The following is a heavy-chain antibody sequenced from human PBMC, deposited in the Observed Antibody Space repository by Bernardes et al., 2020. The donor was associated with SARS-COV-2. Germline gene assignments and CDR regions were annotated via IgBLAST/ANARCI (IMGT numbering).Heavy chain of an antibody. D-gene: IGHD2-8*01. J-gene: IGHJ5*02. V-gene: IGHV3-74*01. CDR3: ARDLGYCTNGVCSP. Sequence: GGSLRPSCAASGFTFSSSWLHWVRQTPGKGLVWVSRINPDGSTTNYADSVKGRFTISRDNAKNMLFLQMSGLRAEDTAMYYCARDLGYCTNGVCSPWGQGTLVTVSS. CDR1: GFTFSSSW. CDR2: INPDGSTT.